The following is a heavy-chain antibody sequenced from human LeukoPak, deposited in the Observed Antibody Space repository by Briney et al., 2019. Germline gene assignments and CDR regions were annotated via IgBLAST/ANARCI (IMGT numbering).Heavy chain of an antibody. V-gene: IGHV5-51*01. Sequence: GESLKISCKASGFDFTSFWIGWVRQMPGKGLEWMGIIYPGDSDTRYSPSFQGQVTISADKSISTAYLQWSSLKASDTAMYYCARQSPIGCSSTSCPFDYWGQGTLVTVSS. CDR1: GFDFTSFW. CDR2: IYPGDSDT. CDR3: ARQSPIGCSSTSCPFDY. D-gene: IGHD2-2*01. J-gene: IGHJ4*02.